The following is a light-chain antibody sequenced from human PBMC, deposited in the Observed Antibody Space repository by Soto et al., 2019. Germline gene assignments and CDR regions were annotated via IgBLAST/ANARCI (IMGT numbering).Light chain of an antibody. CDR2: KAS. Sequence: DIQMTQSPSTLSASVGDRVTITCRASQRTSGWLAWYQQKPGKAPKLLIYKASSLESGVPSRFSGSGPGTEFTLTISSLQPDDFATYYCQQYNSYSGTFGQGTKVDIK. J-gene: IGKJ1*01. V-gene: IGKV1-5*03. CDR3: QQYNSYSGT. CDR1: QRTSGW.